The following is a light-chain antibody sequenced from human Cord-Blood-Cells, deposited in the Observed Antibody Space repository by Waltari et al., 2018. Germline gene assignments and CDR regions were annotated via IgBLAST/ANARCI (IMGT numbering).Light chain of an antibody. CDR1: QSVSSY. V-gene: IGKV3-11*01. Sequence: EIVLTQSPATLSLSPGERATLSCRASQSVSSYLAWYQQKPGQAPRLLIYDASNRATGIPARFSGSWSETDFTLTISSLEPKDFAVYYCQQRSNWPLTFGGGTKVEIK. CDR2: DAS. J-gene: IGKJ4*01. CDR3: QQRSNWPLT.